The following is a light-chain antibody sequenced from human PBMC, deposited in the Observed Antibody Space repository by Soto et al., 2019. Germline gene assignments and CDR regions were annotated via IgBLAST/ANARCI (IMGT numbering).Light chain of an antibody. V-gene: IGKV3-20*01. CDR2: GVS. CDR1: QSVNTKY. CDR3: QQFCTYSLVT. Sequence: EIVLTQSPGTLSLSPGERATLSCRASQSVNTKYLAWYQQKPGQAPRLLISGVSSRATGIPDRFSGSGSGTDFILTISRVEPEDFAVYYCQQFCTYSLVTFGPGTQVDSK. J-gene: IGKJ3*01.